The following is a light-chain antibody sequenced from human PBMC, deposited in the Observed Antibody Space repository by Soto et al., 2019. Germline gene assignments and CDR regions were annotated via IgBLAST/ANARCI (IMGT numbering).Light chain of an antibody. V-gene: IGLV1-44*01. CDR3: AAWDDSLNGVYV. Sequence: QSVLTQPPSASGTPGQRVTISCSGSRSNIGSNNVYWHQQLPGTAPKLLIYSDDKRPSGVPDRFSGSKSGTSASLAISGLQSEDEADYYCAAWDDSLNGVYVFGPGTKVTVL. CDR2: SDD. CDR1: RSNIGSNN. J-gene: IGLJ1*01.